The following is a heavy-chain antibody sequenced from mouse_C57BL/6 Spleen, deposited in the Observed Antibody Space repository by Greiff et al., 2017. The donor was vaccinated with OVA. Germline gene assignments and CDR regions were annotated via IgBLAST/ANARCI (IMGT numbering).Heavy chain of an antibody. CDR3: TRGVVTTWAPYFDY. V-gene: IGHV5-9-1*02. D-gene: IGHD2-2*01. CDR1: GFTFSSYA. J-gene: IGHJ2*01. Sequence: EVMLVESGEGLVKPGGSLKLSCAASGFTFSSYAMSWVRQTPEKRLEWVAYISSGGDYIYYADTVKGRFTISRDNARNTLYLQMSSLKSEDTAMYYCTRGVVTTWAPYFDYWGQGTTLTVSS. CDR2: ISSGGDYI.